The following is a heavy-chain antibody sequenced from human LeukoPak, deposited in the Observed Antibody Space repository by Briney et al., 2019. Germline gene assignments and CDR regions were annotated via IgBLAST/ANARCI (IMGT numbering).Heavy chain of an antibody. CDR2: IIPIFGTA. CDR3: ARARSPSSGYLLRDHNWFDP. J-gene: IGHJ5*02. CDR1: GGTFNSYG. V-gene: IGHV1-69*05. Sequence: SVKVSCKASGGTFNSYGISWVRQAPRQGLEWMGGIIPIFGTANYAQKVQGRVTITTDESTTTAYMELSSLRSEDTAVYYCARARSPSSGYLLRDHNWFDPWGQGTLVTVSS. D-gene: IGHD3-22*01.